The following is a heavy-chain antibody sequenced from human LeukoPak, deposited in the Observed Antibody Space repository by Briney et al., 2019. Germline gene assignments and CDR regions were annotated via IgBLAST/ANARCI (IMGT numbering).Heavy chain of an antibody. CDR2: INGGGDKT. J-gene: IGHJ4*02. D-gene: IGHD1-26*01. V-gene: IGHV3-23*01. CDR1: GFTFTSYA. Sequence: GGSLRLSCAASGFTFTSYAMSWVRQAPGKGLEWVSGINGGGDKTYYRDSVKGRITISRDNSKNTLYLQMNSLRAEDTAIYYCAKSRGSTLFDSWGQGTLVTVSS. CDR3: AKSRGSTLFDS.